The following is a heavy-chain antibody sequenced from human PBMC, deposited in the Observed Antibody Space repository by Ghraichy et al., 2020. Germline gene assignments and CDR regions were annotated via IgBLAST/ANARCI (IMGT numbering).Heavy chain of an antibody. CDR3: ARDIKSSYWSYYFFAMDV. CDR1: GFTFSTYS. V-gene: IGHV3-30-3*01. D-gene: IGHD2-8*02. CDR2: ISHDGNSQ. Sequence: GESLNISCAAAGFTFSTYSIHWVRQAPGKGLEWVAVISHDGNSQYYADSVKGRFTISRDNSKNTVFLQMNSLRAGDTAVYYCARDIKSSYWSYYFFAMDVRGHGTTVTVSS. J-gene: IGHJ6*02.